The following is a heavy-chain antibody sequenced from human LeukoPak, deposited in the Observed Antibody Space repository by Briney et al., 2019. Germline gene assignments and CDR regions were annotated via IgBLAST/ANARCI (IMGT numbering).Heavy chain of an antibody. J-gene: IGHJ4*02. CDR2: INPNSGGT. CDR3: ARDRTLLRYFDWLLSTSPHYYFDY. D-gene: IGHD3-9*01. Sequence: GASVKVSCKASGYTFTGYYMHWVRQAPGQGLEWMGWINPNSGGTNYAQKFQGRVTMTRDTSISTAYMELSRLRSDDTAVYYCARDRTLLRYFDWLLSTSPHYYFDYWGQGTLVTVSS. V-gene: IGHV1-2*02. CDR1: GYTFTGYY.